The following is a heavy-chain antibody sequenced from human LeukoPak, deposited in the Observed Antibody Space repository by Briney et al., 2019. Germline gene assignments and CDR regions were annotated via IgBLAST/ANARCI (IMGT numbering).Heavy chain of an antibody. D-gene: IGHD3-22*01. CDR1: GGSVGSYY. Sequence: SETLSLTCTVSGGSVGSYYWGWIRQPPGKGLEWIGSIYHSGSTYYNPSLKSRVTISVDTSKNQFSLKLSSVTAADTAVYYCGRYNSGYYYYFDYWGQGTLVTVSS. V-gene: IGHV4-59*08. CDR3: GRYNSGYYYYFDY. CDR2: IYHSGST. J-gene: IGHJ4*02.